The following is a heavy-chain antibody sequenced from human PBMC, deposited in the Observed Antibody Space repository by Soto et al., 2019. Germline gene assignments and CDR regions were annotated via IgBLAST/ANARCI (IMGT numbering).Heavy chain of an antibody. CDR1: GDTFSFYS. J-gene: IGHJ4*02. CDR3: ATSYGSVYLAFDY. D-gene: IGHD3-10*01. CDR2: VNPILSMS. Sequence: QVQLVQSGAEVKRPGSSVKVSCKASGDTFSFYSINWVRQAPGLGLEWMGRVNPILSMSNYAQRFQGRVTMTADKSTSTAYMELSGLRSEDTAMYYCATSYGSVYLAFDYWGQGALVTVSS. V-gene: IGHV1-69*04.